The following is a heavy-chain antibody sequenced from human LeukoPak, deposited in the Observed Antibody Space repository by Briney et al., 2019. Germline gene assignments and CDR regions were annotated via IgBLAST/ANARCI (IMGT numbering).Heavy chain of an antibody. CDR1: GFTFSSYC. CDR3: AKGRDYGDF. Sequence: PGGSLTLSCTVSGFTFSSYCMTWVRQVPGKGLQWVANINQNGREKYYMDSMKGRLNISRDNTENSVFLQLTSLRPEDTGIYFCAKGRDYGDFWGQGTLVAVSS. J-gene: IGHJ4*02. CDR2: INQNGREK. V-gene: IGHV3-7*01.